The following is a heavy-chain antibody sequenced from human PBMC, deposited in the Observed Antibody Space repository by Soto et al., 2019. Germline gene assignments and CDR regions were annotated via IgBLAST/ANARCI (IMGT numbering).Heavy chain of an antibody. J-gene: IGHJ6*02. V-gene: IGHV4-31*03. CDR2: IYYSGST. D-gene: IGHD6-6*01. Sequence: TLSLTCTVSGGSISSGGYYWSWIRQHPGKGLEWIGYIYYSGSTYYNPSLKSRVTISVDTSKNQFSLKLSSVTAADTAVYYCARGSSIAGLYYGMDVWGQGTTVTVSS. CDR3: ARGSSIAGLYYGMDV. CDR1: GGSISSGGYY.